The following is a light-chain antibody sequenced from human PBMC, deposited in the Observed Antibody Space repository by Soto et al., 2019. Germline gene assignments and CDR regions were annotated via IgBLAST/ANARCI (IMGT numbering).Light chain of an antibody. Sequence: DIVMTQSPLSLPVTPGEPASISCRSSQSLLHSNGYNYLDWYLQKPGQSPQLLIYLGSNRASGVPDRFSGSGSGTDFTLTISRVEAEDVGVYYCMRALHTPLTFGGGTKVEIK. CDR3: MRALHTPLT. CDR2: LGS. V-gene: IGKV2-28*01. J-gene: IGKJ4*01. CDR1: QSLLHSNGYNY.